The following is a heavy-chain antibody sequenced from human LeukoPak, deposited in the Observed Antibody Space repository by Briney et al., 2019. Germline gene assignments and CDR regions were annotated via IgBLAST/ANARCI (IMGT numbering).Heavy chain of an antibody. Sequence: PSETLSLTCTVSGGSISTYYWSWIRQSPGKGLEWIGYIYYSGTTKYNPSLKSRVTISVDTSKNQFSLKLSSVTAADTAVYYCARGNYYYYGMDVWGQGTTVTVSS. CDR3: ARGNYYYYGMDV. CDR2: IYYSGTT. V-gene: IGHV4-59*01. J-gene: IGHJ6*02. CDR1: GGSISTYY.